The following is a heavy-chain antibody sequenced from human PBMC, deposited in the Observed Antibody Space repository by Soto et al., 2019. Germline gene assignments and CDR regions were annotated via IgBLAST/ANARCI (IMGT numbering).Heavy chain of an antibody. CDR1: GYTFTSYG. CDR2: ISAYNGNT. V-gene: IGHV1-18*01. D-gene: IGHD3-9*01. CDR3: ARDLWAYYDILTGYYGPRDAFDI. Sequence: ASVKVSCKASGYTFTSYGISWVRQAPGQGLEWMGWISAYNGNTNYAQKLQGRVTMTTDTSTSTAHMELRSLRSDDTAVYYCARDLWAYYDILTGYYGPRDAFDIWGQGTMVTVSS. J-gene: IGHJ3*02.